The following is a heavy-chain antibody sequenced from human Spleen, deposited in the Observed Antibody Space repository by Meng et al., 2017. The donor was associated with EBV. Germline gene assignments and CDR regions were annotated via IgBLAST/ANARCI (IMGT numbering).Heavy chain of an antibody. CDR1: GYNFMNYY. CDR2: ISPSAGIT. D-gene: IGHD3-16*01. CDR3: ARGREEEYDYVWGSSIGDRFDL. V-gene: IGHV1-46*01. Sequence: QVQLGRSGAEVKMPGASVKLSCKASGYNFMNYYIHWLRQAPGQGLEWMGIISPSAGITTYAETFRDRVTMTRATPTTSVYMELNSLTSKDTAVYYCARGREEEYDYVWGSSIGDRFDLWGQGTLVTVSS. J-gene: IGHJ5*02.